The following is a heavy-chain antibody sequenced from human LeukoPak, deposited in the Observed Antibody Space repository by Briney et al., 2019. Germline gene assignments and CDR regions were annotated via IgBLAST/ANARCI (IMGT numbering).Heavy chain of an antibody. V-gene: IGHV3-21*01. CDR3: ARDQWLVRPEGVDYYYGMDV. Sequence: GGSLRLSCAASGFTFSSYSMNWVRQAPGKGLEWVSSISSSSSYIYYADSVKGRFTISRDNAKNSLYLQMNSLRAEDTAVYYCARDQWLVRPEGVDYYYGMDVWGQGTTVTVSS. J-gene: IGHJ6*02. CDR2: ISSSSSYI. CDR1: GFTFSSYS. D-gene: IGHD6-19*01.